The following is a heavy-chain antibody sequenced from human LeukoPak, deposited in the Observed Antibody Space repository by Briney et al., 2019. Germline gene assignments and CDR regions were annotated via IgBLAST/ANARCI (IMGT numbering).Heavy chain of an antibody. D-gene: IGHD3-22*01. CDR1: GYSFTSYW. CDR3: ARPQGDYYDSSGYPHDAFDI. J-gene: IGHJ3*02. V-gene: IGHV5-51*01. CDR2: IYPGDSDT. Sequence: GESLKISCKGSGYSFTSYWIGWVRQMPGKGLEWMGIIYPGDSDTRYSPSFQGQVTISADKSISTAYLQWSSLKASDTAMYYCARPQGDYYDSSGYPHDAFDIWGQGTMVTVSS.